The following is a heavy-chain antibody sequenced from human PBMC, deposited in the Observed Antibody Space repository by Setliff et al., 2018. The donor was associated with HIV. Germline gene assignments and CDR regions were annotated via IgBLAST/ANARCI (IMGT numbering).Heavy chain of an antibody. J-gene: IGHJ5*02. CDR1: GGSISSGAYY. V-gene: IGHV4-39*07. CDR2: IYYSGST. D-gene: IGHD2-15*01. Sequence: SETLSLTCTFSGGSISSGAYYWGWIRQPPGKGLEWIGDIYYSGSTYYNPSLKSRVTISVDTSKNQFSLKLSSVTAADTAVYYCARAPLSGGSFGWFDPWGQGTLVTVSS. CDR3: ARAPLSGGSFGWFDP.